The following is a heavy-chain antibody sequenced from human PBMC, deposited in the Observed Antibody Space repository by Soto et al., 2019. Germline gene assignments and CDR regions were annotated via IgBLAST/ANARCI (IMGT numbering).Heavy chain of an antibody. CDR2: VSQSKST. Sequence: SVTSALSGAPISSGRYSWNRTRQPPGKRLESIGYVSQSKSTTYNPSLKSRVTISVDTSKNQFSLNLNSVTAADTAVYYCARGFYDSRGYSSPFNYWGQGILVIVSS. CDR1: GAPISSGRYS. J-gene: IGHJ4*02. CDR3: ARGFYDSRGYSSPFNY. D-gene: IGHD3-22*01. V-gene: IGHV4-61*01.